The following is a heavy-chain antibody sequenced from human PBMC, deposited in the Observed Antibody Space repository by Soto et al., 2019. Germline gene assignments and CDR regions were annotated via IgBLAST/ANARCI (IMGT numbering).Heavy chain of an antibody. J-gene: IGHJ6*02. CDR3: AMGYCSSTSCPSYYYYGMDV. V-gene: IGHV4-4*07. Sequence: PSETLSLTCTVSGGSISSYYWSWIRQPAGKGLEWIGRIYTSGSTNYNPSLKSRVTMSVDTSKNQFSLKLSSVTAADTAVYYCAMGYCSSTSCPSYYYYGMDVWGQGTTVTVSS. D-gene: IGHD2-2*01. CDR1: GGSISSYY. CDR2: IYTSGST.